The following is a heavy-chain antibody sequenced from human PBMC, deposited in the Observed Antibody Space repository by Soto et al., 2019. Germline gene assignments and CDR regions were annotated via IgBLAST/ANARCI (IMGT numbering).Heavy chain of an antibody. V-gene: IGHV3-33*01. Sequence: PGGSLRLSCAASGFTFSSYGMHWVRQAPGKGLEWVAVIWYDGSNKYYADSVKGRFTISRDNSKNTLYLQMNSLRAEDTAVYYCARDKIIGVDTKRFDYWGQGTLVTVSS. CDR3: ARDKIIGVDTKRFDY. CDR1: GFTFSSYG. D-gene: IGHD3-10*01. CDR2: IWYDGSNK. J-gene: IGHJ4*02.